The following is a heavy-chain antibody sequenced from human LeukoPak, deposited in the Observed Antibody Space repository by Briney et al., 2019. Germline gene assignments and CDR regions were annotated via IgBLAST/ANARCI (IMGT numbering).Heavy chain of an antibody. CDR3: AKDMGAGIASNGLDP. CDR2: ISGSGGSP. V-gene: IGHV3-23*01. J-gene: IGHJ5*02. Sequence: GGSLRLSCVASGFTFSSYAMSWVRQAPGKGLEWVSAISGSGGSPYYADSVKGRFTISRDNSKNTLYLQMNSLRAEDTAVYYCAKDMGAGIASNGLDPWGQGTLVTVSS. CDR1: GFTFSSYA. D-gene: IGHD6-13*01.